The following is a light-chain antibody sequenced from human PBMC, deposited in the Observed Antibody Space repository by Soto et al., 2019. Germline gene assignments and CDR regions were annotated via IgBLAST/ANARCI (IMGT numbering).Light chain of an antibody. CDR1: QSVSSY. Sequence: EIVLTHSPATLSLSPGDGATLSCRASQSVSSYLAWYQQKPGQAPRLLIYDAANRATGIPARFSGSGSGTDFTLTVSSLEPEDFAVYYCQQRSNSPITFGQGTRLEIK. J-gene: IGKJ5*01. CDR2: DAA. CDR3: QQRSNSPIT. V-gene: IGKV3-11*01.